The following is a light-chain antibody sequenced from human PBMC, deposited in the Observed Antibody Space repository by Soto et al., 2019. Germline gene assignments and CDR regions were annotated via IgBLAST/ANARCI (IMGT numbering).Light chain of an antibody. CDR1: QSISTW. Sequence: DIQMTQSPSTLSASVGDRVTITCRASQSISTWLAWYQQKPGKAPKLLIYDASSLESGVPSRFSGSGSGTDFTLTISSLQSEDFATYYCQQYYSYGTFGQGTKVDIK. CDR2: DAS. CDR3: QQYYSYGT. J-gene: IGKJ1*01. V-gene: IGKV1-5*01.